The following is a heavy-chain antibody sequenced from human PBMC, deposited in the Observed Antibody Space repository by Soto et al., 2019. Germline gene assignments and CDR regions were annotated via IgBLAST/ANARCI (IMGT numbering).Heavy chain of an antibody. D-gene: IGHD3-3*01. Sequence: PSETLSLTCTVSGGSISSYYWSWIRQPPGKGLEWIGYIYYSGSTNYNPSLKSRVTISVDTSKNQFSLKLSSVTAADTAVYYCAREGPHYDFWSGYYSDYYMDVWGKGTTVTVS. CDR2: IYYSGST. CDR1: GGSISSYY. V-gene: IGHV4-59*01. J-gene: IGHJ6*03. CDR3: AREGPHYDFWSGYYSDYYMDV.